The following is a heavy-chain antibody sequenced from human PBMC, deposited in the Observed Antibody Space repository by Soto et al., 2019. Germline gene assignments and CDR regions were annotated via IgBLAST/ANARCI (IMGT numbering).Heavy chain of an antibody. CDR2: IYHSGIT. CDR3: ARGIRDGLEWLS. V-gene: IGHV4-4*02. CDR1: GGSISSSNW. D-gene: IGHD3-3*01. Sequence: QVQLQESGPGLVKPSGTLSLTCAVSGGSISSSNWWSWVRQPPGKGLEWIGEIYHSGITNYNPYLKRRVTISVDKSKSQFSLKLSSVTAADTAVYYCARGIRDGLEWLSWGQGPLVTVST. J-gene: IGHJ4*02.